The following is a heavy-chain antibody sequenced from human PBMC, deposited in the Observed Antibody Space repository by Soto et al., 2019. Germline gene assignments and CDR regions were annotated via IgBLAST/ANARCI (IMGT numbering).Heavy chain of an antibody. Sequence: SQTLSLTCAITGDSVSSNSAGWSWVRQSPSRGLEWLGRTYYRSKWYYEYAVSVRGRITINPDTSKNQYSLQLNSVTPEDTAVYFCARGEQYSGRIFDYWGQGTLLTDSS. CDR1: GDSVSSNSAG. D-gene: IGHD1-26*01. CDR2: TYYRSKWYY. J-gene: IGHJ4*01. V-gene: IGHV6-1*01. CDR3: ARGEQYSGRIFDY.